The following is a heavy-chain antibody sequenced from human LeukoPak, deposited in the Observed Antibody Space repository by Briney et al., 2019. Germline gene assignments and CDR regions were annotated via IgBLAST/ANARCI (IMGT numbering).Heavy chain of an antibody. J-gene: IGHJ4*02. CDR2: ITNSGDGT. Sequence: GGSLRLSCAASGFVFSSLDMGWVRQIPGKGLEWVSAITNSGDGTYYADSVKGRFTISRDNSKNTLFLQMNSLRGEDTAVYFCAKEARRSGGCWFFDHGGKETWVTV. CDR3: AKEARRSGGCWFFDH. CDR1: GFVFSSLD. D-gene: IGHD6-19*01. V-gene: IGHV3-23*01.